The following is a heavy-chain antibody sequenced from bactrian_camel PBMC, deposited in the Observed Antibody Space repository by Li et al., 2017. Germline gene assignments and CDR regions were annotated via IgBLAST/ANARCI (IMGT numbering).Heavy chain of an antibody. J-gene: IGHJ6*01. D-gene: IGHD2*01. V-gene: IGHV3S40*01. CDR3: AASGGRTYCSRAYYYLAPPPEFGF. CDR1: RYRESSYY. CDR2: MHTAGIRQ. Sequence: QLVESGGGEVQAGGSLNLSCTVSRYRESSYYIGWFRQTPGREREGVATMHTAGIRQHYADSVKGQFSIFQDTADNTVYLRMDSLKPEDTAMYYCAASGGRTYCSRAYYYLAPPPEFGFRGQGTQVTVS.